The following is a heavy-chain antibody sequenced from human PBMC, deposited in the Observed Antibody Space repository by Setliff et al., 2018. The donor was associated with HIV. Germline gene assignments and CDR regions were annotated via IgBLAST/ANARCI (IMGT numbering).Heavy chain of an antibody. D-gene: IGHD4-17*01. V-gene: IGHV1-3*01. CDR1: GYTFTAYV. CDR2: INAGNGNT. J-gene: IGHJ3*02. Sequence: VASVKVSCKASGYTFTAYVMHWVRQAPGQRLEWMGWINAGNGNTKYSQKFQGRVTFIRDTSASTAYMELSSLRAEDTAVYYCARFDHYGDYGRIGDAFDIWGQGTMVTVSS. CDR3: ARFDHYGDYGRIGDAFDI.